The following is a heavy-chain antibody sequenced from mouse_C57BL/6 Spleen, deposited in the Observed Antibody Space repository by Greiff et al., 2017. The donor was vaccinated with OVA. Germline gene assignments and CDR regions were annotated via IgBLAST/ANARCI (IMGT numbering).Heavy chain of an antibody. CDR2: IDPSDSYT. V-gene: IGHV1-69*01. CDR3: ARDLLYYYGSRGYFEG. CDR1: GYTFTSYW. J-gene: IGHJ1*03. Sequence: VQLQQPGAELVMPGASVKLSCKASGYTFTSYWMHWVKQRPGQGLEWIGEIDPSDSYTNYNQKFKGKSTLTVDKSSSTAYMQLSSLTSADSAGYYCARDLLYYYGSRGYFEGRGTGTTVTVSS. D-gene: IGHD1-1*01.